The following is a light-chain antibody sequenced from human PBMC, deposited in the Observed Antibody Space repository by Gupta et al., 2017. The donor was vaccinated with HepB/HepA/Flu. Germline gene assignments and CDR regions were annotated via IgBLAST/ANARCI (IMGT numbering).Light chain of an antibody. J-gene: IGKJ1*01. V-gene: IGKV2-30*02. CDR3: RQGSRWPWA. Sequence: DVVMTQSPLSLPVTPGQPASISCRSSQGLVHSDGYNYLHWFRLTPGQSPQLLIYQVSNRESGVPDRFSGSGSGADFTLKISRVEADDVGIYYCRQGSRWPWAFGQGTKVEIK. CDR2: QVS. CDR1: QGLVHSDGYNY.